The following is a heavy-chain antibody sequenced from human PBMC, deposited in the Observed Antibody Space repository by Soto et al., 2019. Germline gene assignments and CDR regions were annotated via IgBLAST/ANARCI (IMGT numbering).Heavy chain of an antibody. CDR3: ATGANFYYDTSRY. D-gene: IGHD3-22*01. J-gene: IGHJ4*02. V-gene: IGHV3-30-3*01. Sequence: GGSLRLSCAAPGFTFSIYALHWVRQAPGKGLEWVAVMSTNGNNQYYADSVKGRFTISRDTSKSTLYLQMNSLRPDDTAVYYYATGANFYYDTSRYWGQGTLVTVSS. CDR2: MSTNGNNQ. CDR1: GFTFSIYA.